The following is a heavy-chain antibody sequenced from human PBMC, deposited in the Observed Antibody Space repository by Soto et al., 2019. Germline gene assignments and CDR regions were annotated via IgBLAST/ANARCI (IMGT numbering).Heavy chain of an antibody. V-gene: IGHV4-34*01. CDR1: GGSFSGYY. J-gene: IGHJ4*02. CDR3: ARTSRVTYSSGWYGFDY. Sequence: PSETLSLTCAVYGGSFSGYYWSWIRQPPGKGLEWIGEINHSGSTNYNPSLKSRVTISVDTSKNQFSLKLSSVTAADTAVYYCARTSRVTYSSGWYGFDYWGQGTLVTVSS. D-gene: IGHD6-19*01. CDR2: INHSGST.